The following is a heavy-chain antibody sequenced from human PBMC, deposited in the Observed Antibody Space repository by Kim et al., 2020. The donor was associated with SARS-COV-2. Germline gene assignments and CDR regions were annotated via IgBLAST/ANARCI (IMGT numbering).Heavy chain of an antibody. CDR3: ARDYRGAGDY. V-gene: IGHV3-72*01. J-gene: IGHJ4*02. CDR2: IRDKAQSYST. Sequence: GGSLRLSCAASGFSFSDHYMDWVRQAPGKGLEWVARIRDKAQSYSTEYAASVKGRFTISRDDSKNSLYLQINSLKAEDTAVYYCARDYRGAGDYWGQGTL. CDR1: GFSFSDHY. D-gene: IGHD3-10*01.